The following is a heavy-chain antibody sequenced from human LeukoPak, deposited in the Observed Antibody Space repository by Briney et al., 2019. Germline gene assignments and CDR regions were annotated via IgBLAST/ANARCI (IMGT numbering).Heavy chain of an antibody. J-gene: IGHJ5*02. Sequence: GGSLRLSCEASGFTFSSYWMSWVRQAPGKGPEWVANIKQDGSDKYYADSVRGRFTVSRDNARNSLYLQMNSLRAEDTAVYYCARDSTSSWYWIDPWGQGTLVTVSS. V-gene: IGHV3-7*01. D-gene: IGHD6-13*01. CDR1: GFTFSSYW. CDR3: ARDSTSSWYWIDP. CDR2: IKQDGSDK.